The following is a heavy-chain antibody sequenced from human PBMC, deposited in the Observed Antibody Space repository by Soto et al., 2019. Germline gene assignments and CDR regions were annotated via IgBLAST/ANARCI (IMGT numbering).Heavy chain of an antibody. CDR1: GFTLSSHS. V-gene: IGHV3-21*06. CDR3: ERDRTTGTTYAWDAFAT. J-gene: IGHJ3*02. CDR2: IGSNSHYI. Sequence: EVQLVESGGGLVKHGGSLRCSGAASGFTLSSHSMNWVRQAPGTRLDWVSFIGSNSHYIYYADSGKGRFTISRDNAKNSVDLQMESLGAEDTAVSYCERDRTTGTTYAWDAFATWGQGTLGTVSA. D-gene: IGHD1-1*01.